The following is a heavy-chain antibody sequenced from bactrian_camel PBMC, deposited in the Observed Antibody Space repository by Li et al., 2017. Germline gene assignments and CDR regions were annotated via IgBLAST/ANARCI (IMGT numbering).Heavy chain of an antibody. D-gene: IGHD7*01. CDR1: GFSFSSYA. Sequence: DVQLVESGGGLVQPGGSLRLSCAASGFSFSSYAMIWVRQAPGKGLEWVSSINADGSITVYADSVRGRFTISRDNAKTTLYLQMNSLKSEDTALYYCATDLNWQNYWGQGTQVTVS. J-gene: IGHJ4*01. CDR3: ATDLNWQNY. V-gene: IGHV3S11*01. CDR2: INADGSIT.